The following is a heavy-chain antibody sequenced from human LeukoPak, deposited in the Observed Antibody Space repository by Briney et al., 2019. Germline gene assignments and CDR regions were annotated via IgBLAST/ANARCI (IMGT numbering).Heavy chain of an antibody. CDR1: GYTFTGYY. CDR2: INPSSGDA. D-gene: IGHD3-10*01. J-gene: IGHJ5*02. CDR3: AIQAEYYYGSGSYTTA. Sequence: ASVKVSCKASGYTFTGYYIHWVRQAPGQGLEWMGWINPSSGDAHYAQMFQGTVTMTRDTSISTAYMELNRLRSDDTAVYYCAIQAEYYYGSGSYTTAWGQGTLVTVSS. V-gene: IGHV1-2*02.